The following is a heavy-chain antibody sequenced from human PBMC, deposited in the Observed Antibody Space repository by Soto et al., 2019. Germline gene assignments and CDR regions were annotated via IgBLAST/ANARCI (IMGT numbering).Heavy chain of an antibody. D-gene: IGHD1-26*01. Sequence: SEALSLTCAVYGGSFSGYYWSWIRQPPGKGLEWIGEINHSGSTNYNPSLKSRVTISVDTSKNQFSLKLSSVTAADTAVYYCAVRVGATSIWFDPWAREPWSPSPQ. CDR1: GGSFSGYY. J-gene: IGHJ5*02. V-gene: IGHV4-34*01. CDR2: INHSGST. CDR3: AVRVGATSIWFDP.